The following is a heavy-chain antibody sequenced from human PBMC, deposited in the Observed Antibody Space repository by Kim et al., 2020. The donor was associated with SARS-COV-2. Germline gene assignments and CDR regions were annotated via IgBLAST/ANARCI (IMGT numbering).Heavy chain of an antibody. Sequence: GESLKISCKASGYRFSSKCIGWVRQMPGKGLEWMGILCPGDSETDSDIRYSPPFQGQVTISADWSISTTYLHWSSVKASDTGIYFCTRPLPYHQASFMFDFWGQGTAVRVSS. V-gene: IGHV5-51*01. CDR1: GYRFSSKC. D-gene: IGHD3-10*01. J-gene: IGHJ4*02. CDR3: TRPLPYHQASFMFDF. CDR2: LCPGDSETDSDI.